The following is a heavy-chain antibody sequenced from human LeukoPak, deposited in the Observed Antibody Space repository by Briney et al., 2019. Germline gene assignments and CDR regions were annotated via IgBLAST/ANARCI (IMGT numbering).Heavy chain of an antibody. Sequence: GGSLRLSCAASGFTFSTHWMSWVRQVPGKRLEWVANIKQDGSEMYYVDSVKGRFTISRDNAKNSLYLQMNSLRAEDTAVYYCARAVEMATIFDAFDIWGQGTMVTVSS. CDR3: ARAVEMATIFDAFDI. CDR1: GFTFSTHW. J-gene: IGHJ3*02. V-gene: IGHV3-7*01. CDR2: IKQDGSEM. D-gene: IGHD5-12*01.